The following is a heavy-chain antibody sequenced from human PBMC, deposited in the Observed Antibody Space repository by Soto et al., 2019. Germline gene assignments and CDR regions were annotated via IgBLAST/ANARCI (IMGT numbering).Heavy chain of an antibody. Sequence: GGSLRLSCAASGFTFSSYAMSWVRQAPGKGLEWVSAISGSGGSTYYADSVKGRFTISRDNSKNTLYLQMNSLRAEDTAGYYCAKWEVPKSSGCYWFDPWGQGTLVTVSS. CDR2: ISGSGGST. J-gene: IGHJ5*02. CDR1: GFTFSSYA. V-gene: IGHV3-23*01. D-gene: IGHD6-19*01. CDR3: AKWEVPKSSGCYWFDP.